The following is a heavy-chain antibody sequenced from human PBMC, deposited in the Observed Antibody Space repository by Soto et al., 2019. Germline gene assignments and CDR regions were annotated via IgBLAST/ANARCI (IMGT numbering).Heavy chain of an antibody. V-gene: IGHV4-59*01. CDR3: ARAGYSYGYWQDGMDV. J-gene: IGHJ6*02. D-gene: IGHD5-18*01. CDR2: IYYSGST. CDR1: GGSISSYY. Sequence: PSETLSLTCTVSGGSISSYYWSWIRQPPGKGLEWIGYIYYSGSTNYNPSLKSRVTISVDTSKNQFSLKLSSVTAADTAVYYCARAGYSYGYWQDGMDVWGQGTTVSVSS.